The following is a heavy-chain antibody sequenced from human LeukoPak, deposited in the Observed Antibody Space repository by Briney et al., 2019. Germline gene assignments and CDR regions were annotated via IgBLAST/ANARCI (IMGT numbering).Heavy chain of an antibody. CDR1: GFTFSSYG. CDR2: ISYDGSNK. Sequence: GGSLRLSCAASGFTFSSYGMHWVRQAPGKGLEWVAVISYDGSNKYYADSVKGRFTISRDNSKNTLYLQMNSLRAEDMAVYYCAKDKGGDYVVFDYWGQGTLVTVSS. D-gene: IGHD4-17*01. CDR3: AKDKGGDYVVFDY. J-gene: IGHJ4*02. V-gene: IGHV3-30*18.